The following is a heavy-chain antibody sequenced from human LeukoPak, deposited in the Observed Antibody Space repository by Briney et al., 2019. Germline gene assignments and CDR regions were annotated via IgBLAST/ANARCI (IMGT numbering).Heavy chain of an antibody. Sequence: PGGPLRLSCAASGFTFSTYSMNWVRQAPGKGLEWVSVIYSGGSTYYADSVKGRFTISRDNSKNTLYLQMNSLRAEDTAVYYCAREMLSGADYWGQGTLVTVSS. CDR1: GFTFSTYS. D-gene: IGHD3-16*01. J-gene: IGHJ4*02. V-gene: IGHV3-53*01. CDR2: IYSGGST. CDR3: AREMLSGADY.